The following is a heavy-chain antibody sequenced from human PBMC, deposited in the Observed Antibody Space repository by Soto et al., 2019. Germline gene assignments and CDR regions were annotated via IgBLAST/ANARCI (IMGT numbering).Heavy chain of an antibody. CDR3: ARDRGYYYGSSVPDAFDI. V-gene: IGHV1-18*01. CDR1: GYTFTSYG. D-gene: IGHD3-22*01. Sequence: QVQLVQSGAEVKKPGASVKVSCKASGYTFTSYGISWVRQAPGQGLEWMGWISAYNGNTNYAQKLQSRVTMTTDTSTSTAYRELSSLRSDDPAVYYCARDRGYYYGSSVPDAFDIWGQGTMVTVSS. J-gene: IGHJ3*02. CDR2: ISAYNGNT.